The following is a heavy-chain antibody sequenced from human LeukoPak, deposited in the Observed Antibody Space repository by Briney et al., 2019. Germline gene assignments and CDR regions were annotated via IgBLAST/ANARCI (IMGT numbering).Heavy chain of an antibody. CDR2: IKEDGSIK. Sequence: GGSLSLSCAASGFTFSWYWMSWVRQAPGKGLEWVANIKEDGSIKYYVDSVKGRLTISRDNAKSSVYLQVNSLRAEDTDLYYCARIGYSSSSIDYWGQGTLVTVSS. D-gene: IGHD6-13*01. J-gene: IGHJ4*02. V-gene: IGHV3-7*01. CDR3: ARIGYSSSSIDY. CDR1: GFTFSWYW.